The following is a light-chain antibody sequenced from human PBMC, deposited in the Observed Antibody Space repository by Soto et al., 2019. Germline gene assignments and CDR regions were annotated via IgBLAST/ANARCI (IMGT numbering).Light chain of an antibody. Sequence: EIVLTQSPGTLSLSPGERATLSCRASQSVDSSYFAWYQHKPGQAPRLLIYGTSSRATGIPDPFSGSGSGTDFTLTISRLEPEDLAVYHCQQYGTSPTYTFGQGTKLEIK. J-gene: IGKJ2*01. CDR3: QQYGTSPTYT. CDR1: QSVDSSY. CDR2: GTS. V-gene: IGKV3-20*01.